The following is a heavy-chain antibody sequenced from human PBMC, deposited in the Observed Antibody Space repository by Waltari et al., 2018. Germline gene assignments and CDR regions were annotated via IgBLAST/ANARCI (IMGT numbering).Heavy chain of an antibody. D-gene: IGHD3-22*01. J-gene: IGHJ3*02. CDR1: GITFSNHW. CDR2: INNDGSGT. V-gene: IGHV3-74*01. CDR3: ARDSPLYDNSLNASDI. Sequence: EMELVESGGGLVQPGGSLRLSCAASGITFSNHWMHWVRQAQGKGLVWVSRINNDGSGTIYADSVKGRFTISRDNAKKTLYLQMSSLRVEDTAVYYCARDSPLYDNSLNASDIWGQGTMVTVSS.